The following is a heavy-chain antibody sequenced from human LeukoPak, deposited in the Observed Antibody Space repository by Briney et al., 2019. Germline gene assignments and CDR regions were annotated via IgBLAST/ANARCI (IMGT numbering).Heavy chain of an antibody. CDR1: GLTVSSNS. CDR2: IYSGGST. V-gene: IGHV3-53*01. Sequence: GGSLRLACAASGLTVSSNSMSWVRQAPGKGLEWVSFIYSGGSTYYADSVKGRFTISRDNSKNTLYLQMNSLRADDTAVYYCARRAGAYSHPYDYWGQGTLVTVSS. D-gene: IGHD4/OR15-4a*01. CDR3: ARRAGAYSHPYDY. J-gene: IGHJ4*02.